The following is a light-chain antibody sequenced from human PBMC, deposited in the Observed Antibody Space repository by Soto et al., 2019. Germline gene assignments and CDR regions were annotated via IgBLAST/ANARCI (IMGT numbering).Light chain of an antibody. Sequence: DFVMTQAPDSLAVSLGARATINCKSSQSVLYNSNNKNHLGWFQQKPGHPPKLLIYGASFRPSGVPDRFSVSGSGTDFNLTISSLQAEDVAVYYVQQYYSSPFTFGQGTKLEI. CDR2: GAS. V-gene: IGKV4-1*01. CDR3: QQYYSSPFT. J-gene: IGKJ2*01. CDR1: QSVLYNSNNKNH.